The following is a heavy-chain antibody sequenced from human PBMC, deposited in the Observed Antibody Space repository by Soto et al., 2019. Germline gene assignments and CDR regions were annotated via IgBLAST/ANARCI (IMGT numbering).Heavy chain of an antibody. CDR2: ISGSGGST. J-gene: IGHJ6*03. Sequence: PGGSLRVSCAAPCFTFSSHAMNWGRQAPGKGLKGVSAISGSGGSTYYADSVKGRFTISRDNSKNTLYLQMNSLRAEDTAVYYCAKDSRDPRDYYYYYYMDVWGKGTTVTVSS. CDR3: AKDSRDPRDYYYYYYMDV. V-gene: IGHV3-23*01. CDR1: CFTFSSHA.